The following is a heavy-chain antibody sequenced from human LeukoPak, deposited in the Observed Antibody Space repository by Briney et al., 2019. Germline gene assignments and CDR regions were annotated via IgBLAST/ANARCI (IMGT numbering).Heavy chain of an antibody. CDR1: GFTFSSYG. J-gene: IGHJ4*02. CDR2: IWYDGSNK. CDR3: ARENCSSTSCYRTFDY. V-gene: IGHV3-33*01. Sequence: GGSLRLSCAASGFTFSSYGMHWVRQAPGKGLEWVAVIWYDGSNKYYADSVKGRFTISRDNSKNTLYLQMNSLRAEDTAVYYCARENCSSTSCYRTFDYWGQGTLVTVSS. D-gene: IGHD2-2*02.